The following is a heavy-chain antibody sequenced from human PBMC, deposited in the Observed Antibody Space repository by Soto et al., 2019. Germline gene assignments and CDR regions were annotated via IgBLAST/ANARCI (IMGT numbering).Heavy chain of an antibody. CDR3: AKETYSGPLDY. CDR1: GFTFSSYG. J-gene: IGHJ4*02. CDR2: ISYDGSNK. V-gene: IGHV3-30*18. Sequence: QVQLVESGGGVVQPGRSLRLSCAASGFTFSSYGMHWVRQAPGKGLEWVAVISYDGSNKYYADSVKGRFTISRDNSKNTLYPQMNSLSAEDTAVYYCAKETYSGPLDYWGQGTLVTVSS. D-gene: IGHD2-15*01.